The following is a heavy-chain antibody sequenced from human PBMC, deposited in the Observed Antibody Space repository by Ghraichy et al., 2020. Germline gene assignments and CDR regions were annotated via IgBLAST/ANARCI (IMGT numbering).Heavy chain of an antibody. V-gene: IGHV3-21*01. CDR2: IGTGSRFI. D-gene: IGHD3-10*01. Sequence: GESLNISCADSGFIFSNYAMNWFRQTPGKGLEWVSHIGTGSRFIFYADSVKGRFTVSRDDAKNSLYLQLNSLRDEDTALYYCATQNAYGSFDYWGQGTLVTVSS. J-gene: IGHJ4*02. CDR3: ATQNAYGSFDY. CDR1: GFIFSNYA.